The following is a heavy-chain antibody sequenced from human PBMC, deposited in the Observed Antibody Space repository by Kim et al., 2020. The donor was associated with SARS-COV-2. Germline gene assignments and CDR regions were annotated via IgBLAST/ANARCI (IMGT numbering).Heavy chain of an antibody. CDR1: GGTFSSYA. J-gene: IGHJ6*02. V-gene: IGHV1-69*04. Sequence: SVKVSCKASGGTFSSYAISWVRQAPGQGLEWMGRIIPILGIANYAQKFQGRVTITADKSTSTAYMELSSLRSEDTAVYYCARDRFFGSYYYYYGMDVWGQGTTVTVSS. CDR2: IIPILGIA. CDR3: ARDRFFGSYYYYYGMDV. D-gene: IGHD3-3*01.